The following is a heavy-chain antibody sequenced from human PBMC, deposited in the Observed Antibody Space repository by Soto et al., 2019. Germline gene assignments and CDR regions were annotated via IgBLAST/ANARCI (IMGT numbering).Heavy chain of an antibody. CDR3: ARVTIFGVVTTGWFDS. CDR1: GGSFSGYY. Sequence: SETLSLPCAVYGGSFSGYYWSWIRQPPGKGMEWIGEINHSGSTNYNPSLKSRVTISVDTSKNQFSLNLSSVTAADTAVYYCARVTIFGVVTTGWFDSWGQGTLVTVSS. CDR2: INHSGST. D-gene: IGHD3-3*01. J-gene: IGHJ5*01. V-gene: IGHV4-34*01.